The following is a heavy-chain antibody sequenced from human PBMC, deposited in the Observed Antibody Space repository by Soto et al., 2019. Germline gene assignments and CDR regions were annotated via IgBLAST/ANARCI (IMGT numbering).Heavy chain of an antibody. CDR3: AHRPSYCSGGSCYSGFDY. CDR1: GFSLSTSGVG. Sequence: QITLKESGPTLVKPTQTLTLTCTFSGFSLSTSGVGVGWIRQPPGKALEWLALIYWDDDKRFSPSLKKKPTNSKDTPKNQVVLTMTNMDPVDTATYYCAHRPSYCSGGSCYSGFDYWGQGTLVTVSS. D-gene: IGHD2-15*01. V-gene: IGHV2-5*02. J-gene: IGHJ4*02. CDR2: IYWDDDK.